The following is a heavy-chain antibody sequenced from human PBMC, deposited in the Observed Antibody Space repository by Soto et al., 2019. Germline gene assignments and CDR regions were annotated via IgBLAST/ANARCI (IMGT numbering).Heavy chain of an antibody. D-gene: IGHD3-16*02. CDR3: ARHENKGFYIWGSYRD. CDR2: IYYSGST. Sequence: QLQLQESGPGLVKPSETLSLTCTVSGGSISSSSYYWGWIRQPPGKGLEWIGSIYYSGSTYYNPSIKSRVTISVDTSKNQFSLKLSSVTAADTAVYYCARHENKGFYIWGSYRDWGQGTLVTVSS. V-gene: IGHV4-39*01. CDR1: GGSISSSSYY. J-gene: IGHJ4*02.